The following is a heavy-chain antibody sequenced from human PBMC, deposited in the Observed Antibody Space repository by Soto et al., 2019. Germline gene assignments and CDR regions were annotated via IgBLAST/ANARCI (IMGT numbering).Heavy chain of an antibody. CDR1: GGTFSSYA. V-gene: IGHV1-69*13. CDR3: ARGVAAVAGFRHWFDP. J-gene: IGHJ5*02. Sequence: SVKVSCKASGGTFSSYAISWARQAPGQGLEWMGGIIPIFGTANYAQKFQGRVTITADESTSTAYMELSSLRSEDTAVYYCARGVAAVAGFRHWFDPWGQGTLVTVSS. CDR2: IIPIFGTA. D-gene: IGHD6-19*01.